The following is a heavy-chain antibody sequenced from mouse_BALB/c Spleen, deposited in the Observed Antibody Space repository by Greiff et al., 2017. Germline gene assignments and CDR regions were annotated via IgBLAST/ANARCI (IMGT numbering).Heavy chain of an antibody. V-gene: IGHV5-6-5*01. J-gene: IGHJ2*01. CDR3: ARGLDY. Sequence: EVKLVESGGGLVKPGGSLKLSCAASGFTFSSYAMSWVRQTPEKRLEWVASISSGGSTYYPDSMKGRFTISRDNARNILYLQMSGLRSEDTAMYYCARGLDYWGRGTTLTVSS. CDR1: GFTFSSYA. CDR2: ISSGGST.